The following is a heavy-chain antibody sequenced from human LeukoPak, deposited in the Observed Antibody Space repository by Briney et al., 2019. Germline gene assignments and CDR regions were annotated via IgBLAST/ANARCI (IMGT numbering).Heavy chain of an antibody. Sequence: SQTLSLTCTVSGGSISSGNYYWSWIRQPSGKGLEWIGYIYYSGSTYYNPSLKSRVTISVDTSKNQFSLKLSSVTAADTAVYYCARVEYSSSWYYFDYWGQGTLVTVSS. CDR1: GGSISSGNYY. CDR3: ARVEYSSSWYYFDY. D-gene: IGHD6-13*01. CDR2: IYYSGST. J-gene: IGHJ4*02. V-gene: IGHV4-30-4*01.